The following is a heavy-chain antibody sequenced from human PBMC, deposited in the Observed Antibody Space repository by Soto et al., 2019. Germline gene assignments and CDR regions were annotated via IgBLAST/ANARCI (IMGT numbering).Heavy chain of an antibody. V-gene: IGHV3-48*02. J-gene: IGHJ5*02. Sequence: GGSLRLSCAASGFTFSSYSMNWVRQAPGKGLEWVSYISGSSSTRYYADSVKGRFTISRDNAKNSLYLQMNSLRDEDTAVYYCARTRYSGSYFINCFDPWGQGTLVTVSS. CDR2: ISGSSSTR. D-gene: IGHD1-26*01. CDR3: ARTRYSGSYFINCFDP. CDR1: GFTFSSYS.